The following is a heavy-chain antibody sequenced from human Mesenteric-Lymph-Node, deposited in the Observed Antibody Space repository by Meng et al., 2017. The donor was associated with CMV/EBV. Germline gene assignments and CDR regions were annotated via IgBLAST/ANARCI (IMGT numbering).Heavy chain of an antibody. D-gene: IGHD3-22*01. CDR2: IKEDGSEI. Sequence: GGSLRLSCAASGFTFSRYWMSWVRQAPGKGLEWVANIKEDGSEIYYVDSVKGRFTISRDNAKNSLYLQMNSLRAEDTAVYYSARGLPYDSSGYYLPRFDFWGQGTLVTVSS. V-gene: IGHV3-7*01. J-gene: IGHJ4*02. CDR3: ARGLPYDSSGYYLPRFDF. CDR1: GFTFSRYW.